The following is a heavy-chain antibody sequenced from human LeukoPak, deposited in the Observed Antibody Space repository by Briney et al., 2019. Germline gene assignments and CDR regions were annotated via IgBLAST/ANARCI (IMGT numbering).Heavy chain of an antibody. CDR1: GGSFSGYY. CDR2: INHRGST. D-gene: IGHD4-17*01. J-gene: IGHJ6*03. Sequence: PSETLSLTCAVYGGSFSGYYWSWIRQPPGKGLEWSGEINHRGSTNYNPSRKSRVTISVDTSKNRFPLKLSSVTAADTAVYYCARVNDGDRYYYYYYMDVWGKGTTVTVSS. CDR3: ARVNDGDRYYYYYYMDV. V-gene: IGHV4-34*01.